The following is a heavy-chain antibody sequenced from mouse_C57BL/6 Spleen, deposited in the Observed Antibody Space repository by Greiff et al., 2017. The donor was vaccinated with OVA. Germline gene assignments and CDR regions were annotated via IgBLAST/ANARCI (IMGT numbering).Heavy chain of an antibody. J-gene: IGHJ2*01. CDR3: ARGDYYGSKYYFDD. V-gene: IGHV1-52*01. Sequence: VQLQEPGAELVRPGSSVKLSCKASGYTFTSYWMHWVKQRPIQGLEWIGNIDPSDSDTHYNQKFKDKATLTVDKSSSTAYMQLSSLTSEDSAVYYCARGDYYGSKYYFDDWGQGTTLTVSS. D-gene: IGHD1-1*01. CDR1: GYTFTSYW. CDR2: IDPSDSDT.